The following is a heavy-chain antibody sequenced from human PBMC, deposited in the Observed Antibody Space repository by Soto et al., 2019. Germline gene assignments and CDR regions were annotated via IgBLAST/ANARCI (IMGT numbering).Heavy chain of an antibody. CDR2: ISYDGNNK. J-gene: IGHJ3*02. V-gene: IGHV3-30-3*01. CDR1: GFTFSDYS. D-gene: IGHD4-17*01. Sequence: PGGSLRLSCAASGFTFSDYSLHWVRQAPGKGLQWVALISYDGNNKDFADSVNGRFSISRDNSRNTLYLQLNSLRLEDTAMYYCARDGSPYGEPHDAFDIWGQGTLVTVSS. CDR3: ARDGSPYGEPHDAFDI.